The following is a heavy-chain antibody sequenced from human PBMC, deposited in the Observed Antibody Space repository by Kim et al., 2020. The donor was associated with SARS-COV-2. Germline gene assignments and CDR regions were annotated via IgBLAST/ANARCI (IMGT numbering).Heavy chain of an antibody. V-gene: IGHV4-31*03. J-gene: IGHJ4*02. CDR1: GGSISSGGYY. Sequence: SETLSLTCTVSGGSISSGGYYWSWIRQHPGKGLEWIGYIYYSGSTYYNPSLKSRVTISVDTSKNQFSLKLSSVTAADTAVYYCARGAAMDPGYFDYWGQGTLVTVSS. CDR2: IYYSGST. CDR3: ARGAAMDPGYFDY. D-gene: IGHD5-18*01.